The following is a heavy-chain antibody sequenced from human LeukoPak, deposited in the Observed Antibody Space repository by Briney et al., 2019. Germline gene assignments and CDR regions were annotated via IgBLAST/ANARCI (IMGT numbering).Heavy chain of an antibody. CDR2: IYHSGST. J-gene: IGHJ3*02. CDR3: ARDIGKSDDAGGGAFDI. V-gene: IGHV4-38-2*02. CDR1: GYSISSGFY. D-gene: IGHD2-8*02. Sequence: PSETLSLTCTVSGYSISSGFYWGWIRQPPGKGLEWIGSIYHSGSTYYNPSLKSRVTISVDTSKNQFSLKLSSVTAADTAVYYCARDIGKSDDAGGGAFDIWGQGTMVTVSS.